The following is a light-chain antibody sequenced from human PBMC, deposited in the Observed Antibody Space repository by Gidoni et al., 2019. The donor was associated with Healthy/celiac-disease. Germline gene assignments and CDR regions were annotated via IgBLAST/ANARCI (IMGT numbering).Light chain of an antibody. CDR1: KLGDKY. J-gene: IGLJ2*01. CDR2: QDS. CDR3: QAWDSSTVV. Sequence: SYELTPPPSVSVSPGQTAIITFSGDKLGDKYACWYQQKPGQSPVLVIYQDSKRPSGIPERFSGSNSGNTATLTISGTQAMDEADYYCQAWDSSTVVFGGGTKLTVL. V-gene: IGLV3-1*01.